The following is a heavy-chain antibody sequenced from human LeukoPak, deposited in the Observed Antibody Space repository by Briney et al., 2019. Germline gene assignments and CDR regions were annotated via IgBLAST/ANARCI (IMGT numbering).Heavy chain of an antibody. CDR3: SRPPSRGYSSSFEY. V-gene: IGHV5-51*01. CDR1: GYSFPTYW. Sequence: GESLKISCKGSGYSFPTYWIAWVRQMPGKGLEWMGIIYPDESNIRYSPSFQGQVTISADKSISTAYLQWSSLKASDTAMYYCSRPPSRGYSSSFEYWGQGTLVTVSS. J-gene: IGHJ4*02. D-gene: IGHD2-2*03. CDR2: IYPDESNI.